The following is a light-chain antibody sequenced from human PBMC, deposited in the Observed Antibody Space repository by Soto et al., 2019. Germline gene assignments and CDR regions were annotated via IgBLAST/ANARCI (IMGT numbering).Light chain of an antibody. CDR3: QQYNSYSQT. J-gene: IGKJ1*01. CDR2: DAS. Sequence: IQLTQSPSSLSASVGDRVTITCRASQDIGSYLAWYQQKPGKAPELLIYDASSLESGVPSRFSGSGSGTEFTLTISSLQPDDFATYYCQQYNSYSQTFGQGTKVEIK. V-gene: IGKV1-5*01. CDR1: QDIGSY.